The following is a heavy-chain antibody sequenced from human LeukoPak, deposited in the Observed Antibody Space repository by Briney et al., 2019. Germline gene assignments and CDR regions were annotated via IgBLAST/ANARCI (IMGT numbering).Heavy chain of an antibody. CDR1: GYTFTSYA. J-gene: IGHJ4*02. CDR2: ISAYNGNT. D-gene: IGHD3-22*01. CDR3: AREMYYYDSSEFGY. Sequence: ASVKVSCKASGYTFTSYAMHWVRQAPGQRLEWMGWISAYNGNTNYAQKLQGRVTMTTDTSTSTAYMELRSLRSDDSAVYYCAREMYYYDSSEFGYWGQGTLVTVSS. V-gene: IGHV1-18*01.